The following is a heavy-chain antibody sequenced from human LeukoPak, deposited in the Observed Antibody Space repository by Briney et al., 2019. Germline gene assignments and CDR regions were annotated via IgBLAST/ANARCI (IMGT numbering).Heavy chain of an antibody. Sequence: GGSLRLSCAASGFTFSSYDVHWVRQAPGRGLEWVSAIGIAGDTYYPDSVKGRFTISRENAKNSMYLQMNCLKDGDTAVYYCIRGGIQVSGIDAFDIWGQGTMVTVSS. D-gene: IGHD5/OR15-5a*01. V-gene: IGHV3-13*01. CDR1: GFTFSSYD. J-gene: IGHJ3*02. CDR3: IRGGIQVSGIDAFDI. CDR2: IGIAGDT.